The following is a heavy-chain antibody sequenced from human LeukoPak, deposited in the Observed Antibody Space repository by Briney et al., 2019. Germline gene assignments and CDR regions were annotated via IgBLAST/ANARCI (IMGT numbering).Heavy chain of an antibody. V-gene: IGHV4-34*01. D-gene: IGHD3-10*01. Sequence: SETLSLTCAVYGGSFSGFYWSWIRQPPGKGLEWIGEINHSGSTNYNPSLKSRVTISVDTSKNQFSLKLSSMTAADTAVYYCARRTHYYGSGSFPFQHWGQGTLVTVSS. CDR3: ARRTHYYGSGSFPFQH. CDR1: GGSFSGFY. J-gene: IGHJ1*01. CDR2: INHSGST.